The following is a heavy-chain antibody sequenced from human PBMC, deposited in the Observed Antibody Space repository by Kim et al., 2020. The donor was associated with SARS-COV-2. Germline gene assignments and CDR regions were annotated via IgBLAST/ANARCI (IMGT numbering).Heavy chain of an antibody. J-gene: IGHJ4*02. V-gene: IGHV1-18*04. D-gene: IGHD6-13*01. Sequence: ASVKVSCKASGYTLTNYGISWVRQAPGHGLEWMGWIGAYNSNTNYAQKHQGRVTVTTGTSTNTAYMELRSLTSDDTAVYYCARDPSGSLGLDYWGQGTLVTVSS. CDR2: IGAYNSNT. CDR3: ARDPSGSLGLDY. CDR1: GYTLTNYG.